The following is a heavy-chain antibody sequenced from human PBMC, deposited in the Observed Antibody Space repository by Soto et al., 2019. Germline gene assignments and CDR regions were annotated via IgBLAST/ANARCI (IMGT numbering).Heavy chain of an antibody. CDR2: IKSITDGGTT. CDR1: GITFSNAW. Sequence: GGSLRLSCAASGITFSNAWMTWVRQAPGKGLEWVGRIKSITDGGTTVYAAPVKGRFTISRDDSKDTLYLQMNNLRTEDTAVYHCTTDSADIVVVPATFGMDVWGQGTTVTVSS. CDR3: TTDSADIVVVPATFGMDV. D-gene: IGHD2-2*01. J-gene: IGHJ6*02. V-gene: IGHV3-15*01.